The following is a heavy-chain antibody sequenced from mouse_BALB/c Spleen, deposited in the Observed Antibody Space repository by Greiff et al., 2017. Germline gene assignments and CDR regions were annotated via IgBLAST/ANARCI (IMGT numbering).Heavy chain of an antibody. D-gene: IGHD3-1*01. J-gene: IGHJ1*01. CDR1: GFTFSSYY. Sequence: EVKLMESGGGLVKLGGSLKLSCAASGFTFSSYYMSWVRQTPEKRLELVAAINSNGGSTYYPDTVKGRFTISRDNAKNTLYLQMSSLKSEDTALYYCARRDSGYWYFDVWGAGTTVTVSS. V-gene: IGHV5-6-2*01. CDR2: INSNGGST. CDR3: ARRDSGYWYFDV.